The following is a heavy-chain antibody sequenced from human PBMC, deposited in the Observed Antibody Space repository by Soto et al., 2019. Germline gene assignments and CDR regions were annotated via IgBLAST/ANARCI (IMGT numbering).Heavy chain of an antibody. J-gene: IGHJ4*02. CDR1: GGSFSGYY. V-gene: IGHV4-34*01. D-gene: IGHD1-26*01. CDR2: INHSGST. CDR3: ARGYRQARRLDY. Sequence: PSETLSLTCAVYGGSFSGYYWSWIRQPPGKGLEWIGEINHSGSTNYNPSLKSRVTISVDTSKNQFSLKLSSVTAADTAVYYCARGYRQARRLDYWGQGNLVTVS.